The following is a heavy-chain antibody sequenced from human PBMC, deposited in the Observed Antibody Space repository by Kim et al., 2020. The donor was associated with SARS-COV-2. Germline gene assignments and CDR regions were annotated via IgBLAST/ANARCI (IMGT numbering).Heavy chain of an antibody. CDR3: ARDSITMVRGVMGY. J-gene: IGHJ4*02. D-gene: IGHD3-10*01. V-gene: IGHV1-3*01. Sequence: SQKFHGRVTITRDTSASTAYMELSSLRSEDTAVYYCARDSITMVRGVMGYWGQGTLVTVSS.